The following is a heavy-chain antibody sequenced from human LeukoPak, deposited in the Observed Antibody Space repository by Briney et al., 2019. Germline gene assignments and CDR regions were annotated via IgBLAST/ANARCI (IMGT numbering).Heavy chain of an antibody. Sequence: GESLRLSCAASGFTFSSYAMHWVRQAPGKGLEWVAVISYDGSNKYYADSVKGRFTISRDNSKNTLYLQMNSLRAEDTAVYYCAREGLQRKFSGSYHFDYWGQGTLVTVSS. J-gene: IGHJ4*02. V-gene: IGHV3-30-3*01. CDR2: ISYDGSNK. CDR1: GFTFSSYA. CDR3: AREGLQRKFSGSYHFDY. D-gene: IGHD1-26*01.